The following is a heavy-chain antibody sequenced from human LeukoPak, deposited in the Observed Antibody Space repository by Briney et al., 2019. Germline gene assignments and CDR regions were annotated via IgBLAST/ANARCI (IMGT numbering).Heavy chain of an antibody. Sequence: KVSCKASGYTFTGYYMHWVRQVPGKGLEWMGIIFPGDSETRYSPSFEGQVTISADESTNTAYLHWSSLRASDTAIYYCARFSAPFDFWGQGTLVTVSS. CDR1: GYTFTGYY. CDR3: ARFSAPFDF. J-gene: IGHJ4*02. D-gene: IGHD6-13*01. V-gene: IGHV5-51*01. CDR2: IFPGDSET.